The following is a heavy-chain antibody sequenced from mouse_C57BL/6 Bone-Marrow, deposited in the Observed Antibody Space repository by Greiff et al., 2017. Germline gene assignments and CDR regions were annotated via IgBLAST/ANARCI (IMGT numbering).Heavy chain of an antibody. CDR3: ARGEYYDYDGYAMDY. Sequence: VQLQQPGAELVMPGASVKLSCKASGYTFTSYWMHWVKQRPGQGLEWIGEIDPSASSTNYNQKFKGKSTLTVDKSSSTAYMQLSSLTSEDSAVYYGARGEYYDYDGYAMDYWGQGTSVTVSS. J-gene: IGHJ4*01. V-gene: IGHV1-69*01. D-gene: IGHD2-4*01. CDR2: IDPSASST. CDR1: GYTFTSYW.